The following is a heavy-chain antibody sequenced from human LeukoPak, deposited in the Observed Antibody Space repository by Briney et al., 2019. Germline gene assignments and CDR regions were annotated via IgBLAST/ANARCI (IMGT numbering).Heavy chain of an antibody. CDR2: MNPNSGNT. CDR3: ERGLRSSLTTGIKKSSYYRTAV. D-gene: IGHD1-1*01. Sequence: ASVRVSCKASGYTFTSYDINWVRQATGQGLEWMGWMNPNSGNTGYAQKFQGRVTMTRNTSISTAYMELSSLRSEDTAVSYCERGLRSSLTTGIKKSSYYRTAVCGKGTTVTVSS. J-gene: IGHJ6*04. CDR1: GYTFTSYD. V-gene: IGHV1-8*01.